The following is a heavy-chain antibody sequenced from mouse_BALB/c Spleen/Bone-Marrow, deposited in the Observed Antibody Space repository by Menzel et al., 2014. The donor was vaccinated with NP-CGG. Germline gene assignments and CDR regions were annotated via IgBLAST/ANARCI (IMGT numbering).Heavy chain of an antibody. CDR2: INPSIGGI. V-gene: IGHV1S16*01. J-gene: IGHJ4*01. Sequence: VQLQQSGAELVKPGASVKLSCKASGNTFTGYYMYWVKQRPGQGLEWFGEINPSIGGINFNEKFKNKATRTVDKSSSTAYMQLSSLTSEDSAVYYCSRGRRDALDYWGQGTSVTVSS. CDR1: GNTFTGYY. CDR3: SRGRRDALDY.